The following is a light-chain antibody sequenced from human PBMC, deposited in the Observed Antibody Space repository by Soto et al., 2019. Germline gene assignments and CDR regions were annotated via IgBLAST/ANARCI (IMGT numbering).Light chain of an antibody. V-gene: IGKV3-20*01. Sequence: VVLTQSPATLSLSPGERVTLSCRADQSVSANSLAWYQQKPGQAPRLLIYSASSRATGIPDRFSGSGSGTDFTLTISRLEPEDFAVFYCHQYGSSPFTFGPGTKVDIK. CDR1: QSVSANS. CDR2: SAS. CDR3: HQYGSSPFT. J-gene: IGKJ3*01.